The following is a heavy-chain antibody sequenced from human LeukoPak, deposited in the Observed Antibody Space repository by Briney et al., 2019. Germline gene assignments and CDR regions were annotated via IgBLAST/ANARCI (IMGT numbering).Heavy chain of an antibody. D-gene: IGHD3-3*01. CDR2: IYYSGST. CDR1: GGSISSSSYY. V-gene: IGHV4-39*01. Sequence: SETLSLTCTVSGGSISSSSYYWGWIRQPPGKGLEWIGGIYYSGSTYYNPSLKSRVTISVDTSKNQFSLKLSSVTAADTAVYYCQAGGYDFWSGYPYNFDYWGQGTLVTVSS. J-gene: IGHJ4*02. CDR3: QAGGYDFWSGYPYNFDY.